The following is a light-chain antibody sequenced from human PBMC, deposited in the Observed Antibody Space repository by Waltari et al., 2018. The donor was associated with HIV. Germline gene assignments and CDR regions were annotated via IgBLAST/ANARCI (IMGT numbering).Light chain of an antibody. CDR1: SGEVCGYNF. CDR2: NVS. CDR3: SSYTSSGPRYVL. J-gene: IGLJ2*01. V-gene: IGLV2-14*03. Sequence: SALTQPAPVSGSPGQSITISCTGTSGEVCGYNFVSWYQKHPGKAPKLIIYNVSSRPSGVSIRVSGSRSANTASLTISVLQVEDEADYFCSSYTSSGPRYVLFGGGTRLTVL.